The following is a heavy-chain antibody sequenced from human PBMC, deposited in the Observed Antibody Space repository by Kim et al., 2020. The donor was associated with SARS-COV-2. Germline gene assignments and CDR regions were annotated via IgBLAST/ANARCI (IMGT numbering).Heavy chain of an antibody. V-gene: IGHV3-53*01. CDR2: IYSGGST. J-gene: IGHJ4*02. Sequence: GGSLRLSCAASGFTVSSNYMSWVRQAPGKGLERVSVIYSGGSTYYADSVKGRFTISRDNSKNTLYLQMNSLRAEDTAVYYCARLGIDYYDSSGYYPHWGQGTLVTVSS. CDR1: GFTVSSNY. CDR3: ARLGIDYYDSSGYYPH. D-gene: IGHD3-22*01.